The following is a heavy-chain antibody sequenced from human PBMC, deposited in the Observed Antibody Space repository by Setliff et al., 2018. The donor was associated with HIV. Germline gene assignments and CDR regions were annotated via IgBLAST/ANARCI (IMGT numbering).Heavy chain of an antibody. V-gene: IGHV3-30*02. Sequence: GSLRLSCAASGFSFSTYGMHWVRQAPGKGLEWVAVIWHDGSNENYADSVKGRFTISRDNSKNTLYLQMSSLRVDDTAVYYCVKEAYSNTWNYYYYYIDVWGKGTTVTVS. CDR3: VKEAYSNTWNYYYYYIDV. D-gene: IGHD6-13*01. J-gene: IGHJ6*03. CDR1: GFSFSTYG. CDR2: IWHDGSNE.